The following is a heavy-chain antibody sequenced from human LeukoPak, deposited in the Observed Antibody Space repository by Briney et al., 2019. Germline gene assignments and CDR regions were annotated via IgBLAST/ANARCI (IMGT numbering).Heavy chain of an antibody. V-gene: IGHV3-21*01. D-gene: IGHD2-15*01. J-gene: IGHJ6*03. CDR1: GFTFSSYS. Sequence: GGSLRLSCAASGFTFSSYSMNWVRQAPGKGLEWVSSISSSSSYIYYADSVKDRFTISRDNAKNSLYLQMNSLRAEDTAVYYCATLVAATSAPEAHYYYMDVWGKGTTVTVSS. CDR2: ISSSSSYI. CDR3: ATLVAATSAPEAHYYYMDV.